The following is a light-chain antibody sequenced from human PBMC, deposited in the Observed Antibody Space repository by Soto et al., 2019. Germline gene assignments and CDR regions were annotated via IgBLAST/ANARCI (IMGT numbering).Light chain of an antibody. CDR1: QSIXSN. Sequence: IELTQSPATLSVSPGERATLSCRASQSIXSNFAWYQRKPGQAPRVLXDGASTRATGSPARLSGSGSGTEFTLTISRLQSQEFAVYYFQQTANGTRTFGLGTKVDIK. CDR3: QQTANGTRT. V-gene: IGKV3-15*01. CDR2: GAS. J-gene: IGKJ1*01.